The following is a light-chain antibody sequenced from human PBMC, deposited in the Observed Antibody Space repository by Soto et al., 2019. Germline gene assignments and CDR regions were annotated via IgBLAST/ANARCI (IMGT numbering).Light chain of an antibody. CDR1: SSDVGAYKY. V-gene: IGLV2-14*03. J-gene: IGLJ1*01. CDR3: SSFTGTTTLDV. Sequence: QSALTQPASVSGSPGQSITISCTGTSSDVGAYKYVSWYQQHPGKVPKLIIYGVSNRPSGVSNRFSGSKSGNTAFLTISGPQPEDEADYYCSSFTGTTTLDVFGTGTQLTVL. CDR2: GVS.